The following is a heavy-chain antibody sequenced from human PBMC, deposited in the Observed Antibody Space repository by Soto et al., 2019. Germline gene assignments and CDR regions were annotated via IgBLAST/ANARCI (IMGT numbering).Heavy chain of an antibody. V-gene: IGHV1-69*01. CDR1: GGTFSSYA. CDR3: ASASYDSSGYECYFDY. Sequence: QVQLVQSGAEVKKPGSSVKVSCKASGGTFSSYAISWVRQAPGQGLEWMGGIIPIFGTANYAQKFQGRVTITADESTSTAYMELSSLRSEDTAVYYCASASYDSSGYECYFDYWGQGTLVTVSS. D-gene: IGHD3-22*01. J-gene: IGHJ4*02. CDR2: IIPIFGTA.